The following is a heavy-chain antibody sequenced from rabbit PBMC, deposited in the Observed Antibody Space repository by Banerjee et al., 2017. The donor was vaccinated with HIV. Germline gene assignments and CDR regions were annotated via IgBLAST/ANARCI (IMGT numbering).Heavy chain of an antibody. CDR3: ARDLAGVIGWNFNL. CDR2: IYTGSSGST. CDR1: GLDFSSSYY. Sequence: QEQLVESGGGLVTLGGSLKLSCKASGLDFSSSYYMCWVRQAPGKGLEWIACIYTGSSGSTYYASWAKGRFTITRSTNQNMVTLQLNSLTAADTASYFCARDLAGVIGWNFNLWGPGSLVTVS. D-gene: IGHD4-1*01. J-gene: IGHJ4*01. V-gene: IGHV1S45*01.